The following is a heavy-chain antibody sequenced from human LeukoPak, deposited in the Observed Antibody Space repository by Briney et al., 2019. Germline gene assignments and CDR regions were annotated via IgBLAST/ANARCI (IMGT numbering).Heavy chain of an antibody. CDR2: ISYDGSNK. Sequence: GGSLRLSCAASGFTFSSYAMHWVRQAPGKGLEWVAVISYDGSNKYYADSVKGRFTISRDNSKNTLYLQMNSLRAEGTAVYYCARAPIVVVPAATYYYYGMDVWGQGTTVTVSS. J-gene: IGHJ6*02. CDR1: GFTFSSYA. D-gene: IGHD2-2*01. V-gene: IGHV3-30-3*01. CDR3: ARAPIVVVPAATYYYYGMDV.